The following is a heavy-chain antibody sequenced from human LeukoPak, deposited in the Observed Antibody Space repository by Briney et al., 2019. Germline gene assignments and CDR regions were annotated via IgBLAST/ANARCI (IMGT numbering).Heavy chain of an antibody. CDR3: ARVGVVTAAYYYYYYMDV. J-gene: IGHJ6*03. CDR1: GFTFSSYA. CDR2: ISYDGSNK. Sequence: GGSLRLSCAASGFTFSSYAMHWVRQAPGKGLEWVAVISYDGSNKYYADSVKGRFTISRDNSKNTLYLQMNSLRAEDTAVYYRARVGVVTAAYYYYYYMDVWGKGTTVTVSS. D-gene: IGHD2-21*02. V-gene: IGHV3-30*04.